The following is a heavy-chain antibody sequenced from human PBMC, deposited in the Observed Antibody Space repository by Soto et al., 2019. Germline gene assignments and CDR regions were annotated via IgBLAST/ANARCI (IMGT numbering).Heavy chain of an antibody. Sequence: PSETLSLTCTVSGGSISSYYWSWIRQPPGKGLEWIGYIYYSGSTNYNPSLKSRVTISVDTSKNQFSLKLSSVTAADTAVYYCARDRYNWNFWGQGTRVTVSS. D-gene: IGHD1-1*01. CDR2: IYYSGST. CDR1: GGSISSYY. J-gene: IGHJ4*02. V-gene: IGHV4-59*01. CDR3: ARDRYNWNF.